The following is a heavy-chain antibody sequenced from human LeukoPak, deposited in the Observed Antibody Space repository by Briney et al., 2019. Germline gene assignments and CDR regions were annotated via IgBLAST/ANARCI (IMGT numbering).Heavy chain of an antibody. D-gene: IGHD3-3*01. CDR1: GGSISSGGYY. V-gene: IGHV4-31*03. J-gene: IGHJ4*02. CDR2: IYYSGST. Sequence: SETLSLTCTVSGGSISSGGYYWSWIRQHPGKGLEWIGYIYYSGSTYYNPSLKSRVTISVDTSKDQFSLKLSSVTAADTAVHYCARESDNYDFWSGSQGVDYWGQGTLVTVSS. CDR3: ARESDNYDFWSGSQGVDY.